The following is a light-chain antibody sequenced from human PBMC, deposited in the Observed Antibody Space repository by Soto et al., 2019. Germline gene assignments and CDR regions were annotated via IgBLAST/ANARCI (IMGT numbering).Light chain of an antibody. Sequence: QSVMTQPPSVSAAPGQKVTISCSGSSSNIGGNSVSWYQQLPGTAPKLLIYDDNKRPSGIPDRFSGSKSGTSATLGITGFQTGDEADYYCAAWDDSLDGHVFGGGTKLTV. J-gene: IGLJ3*02. CDR2: DDN. V-gene: IGLV1-51*01. CDR1: SSNIGGNS. CDR3: AAWDDSLDGHV.